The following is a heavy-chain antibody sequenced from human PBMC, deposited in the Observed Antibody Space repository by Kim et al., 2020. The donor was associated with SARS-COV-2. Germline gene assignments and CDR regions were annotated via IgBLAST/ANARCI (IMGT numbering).Heavy chain of an antibody. CDR2: ISAYNGNT. CDR3: ARDVTIFGVGPSYYYYGMDV. CDR1: GYTFTSYG. D-gene: IGHD3-3*01. V-gene: IGHV1-18*01. Sequence: ASVKVSCKASGYTFTSYGISWVLQAPGQGLEWMGWISAYNGNTNYAQKLQGRVTMTTDTSTSTAYMELRSLRSDDTAVYYCARDVTIFGVGPSYYYYGMDVWGQGTTVTVSS. J-gene: IGHJ6*02.